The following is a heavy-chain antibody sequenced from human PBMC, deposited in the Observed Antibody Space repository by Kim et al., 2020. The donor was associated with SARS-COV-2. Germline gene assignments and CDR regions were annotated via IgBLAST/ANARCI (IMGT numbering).Heavy chain of an antibody. CDR3: ARDDGYCSGGSCHNFDY. CDR2: ISSSSSTI. J-gene: IGHJ4*02. Sequence: GGSLRLSCAASGFTFSSYSMNWVRQAPVKGLEWVSYISSSSSTIYYADSVKGRFTISRDNAKNSLYLQMNSLRDEDTAVYYCARDDGYCSGGSCHNFDYWGQGTLVTVSS. D-gene: IGHD2-15*01. CDR1: GFTFSSYS. V-gene: IGHV3-48*02.